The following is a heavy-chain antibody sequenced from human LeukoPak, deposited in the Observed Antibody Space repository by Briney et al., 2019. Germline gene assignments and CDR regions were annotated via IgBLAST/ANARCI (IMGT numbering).Heavy chain of an antibody. CDR3: ASPDASMVSAFDY. Sequence: SVKVSCKASGYTFTNYAVSWVRQAPGQGLEWMGGIIPIFGTANYAENFQGRVTITTDEITSTAYMELRSLRSEDTAVYYCASPDASMVSAFDYWGQGTLVTVSS. D-gene: IGHD5-18*01. CDR2: IIPIFGTA. V-gene: IGHV1-69*05. J-gene: IGHJ4*02. CDR1: GYTFTNYA.